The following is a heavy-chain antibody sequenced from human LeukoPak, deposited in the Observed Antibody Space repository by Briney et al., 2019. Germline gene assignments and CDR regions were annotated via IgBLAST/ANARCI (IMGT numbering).Heavy chain of an antibody. CDR1: GFTVNNNY. J-gene: IGHJ3*02. Sequence: PGGSLRLSCAASGFTVNNNYMSWVRQAPGRGLEWVSVIYSGGYTYYAGSVKGRFTISRDNSKNTLYLQMNSLRAEDTAVYYCARAIAYGDYAFDIWGQGTMVTVSS. D-gene: IGHD4-17*01. CDR2: IYSGGYT. CDR3: ARAIAYGDYAFDI. V-gene: IGHV3-53*01.